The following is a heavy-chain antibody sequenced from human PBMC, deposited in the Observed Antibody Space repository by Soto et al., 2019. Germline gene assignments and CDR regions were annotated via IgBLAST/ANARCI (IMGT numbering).Heavy chain of an antibody. V-gene: IGHV1-69*13. D-gene: IGHD3-10*01. CDR1: GGTFSSYA. J-gene: IGHJ4*02. CDR2: IIPIFGTA. CDR3: ARIADGSTRVDY. Sequence: ASVKVSCTASGGTFSSYAISCVRQAPGQGLEWMGGIIPIFGTANYAQKFQGRVTITADESTSTAYMELSSLRSEDTAVYYCARIADGSTRVDYWGQGTLVTVSS.